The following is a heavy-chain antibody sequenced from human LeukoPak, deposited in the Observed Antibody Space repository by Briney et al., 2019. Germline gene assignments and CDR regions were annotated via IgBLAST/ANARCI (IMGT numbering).Heavy chain of an antibody. V-gene: IGHV4-34*01. CDR3: AGDTITMVRGVIDY. D-gene: IGHD3-10*01. CDR1: GGSFSGYY. Sequence: PSETLSLTCAVYGGSFSGYYWSWIRQPPGKGLEWIGEINHSGSTNYNPSLKSRVTISVDTSKNQFSLKLSSVSAADTAVYYCAGDTITMVRGVIDYWGQGTLVTVSS. J-gene: IGHJ4*02. CDR2: INHSGST.